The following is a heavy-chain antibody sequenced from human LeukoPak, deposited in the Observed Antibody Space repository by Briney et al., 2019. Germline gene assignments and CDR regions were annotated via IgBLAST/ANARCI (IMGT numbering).Heavy chain of an antibody. J-gene: IGHJ4*02. CDR3: ARGGGYSYGFNDY. CDR1: GGSSSSGSYY. Sequence: SQTLSLTCTVSGGSSSSGSYYWSWIRQPAGKGLEWIGRIYTSGSTNYNPSLRRRVTISVDTSKNQFSLKLSSVTAADTAVYYCARGGGYSYGFNDYWGQGTLVTVSS. V-gene: IGHV4-61*02. D-gene: IGHD5-18*01. CDR2: IYTSGST.